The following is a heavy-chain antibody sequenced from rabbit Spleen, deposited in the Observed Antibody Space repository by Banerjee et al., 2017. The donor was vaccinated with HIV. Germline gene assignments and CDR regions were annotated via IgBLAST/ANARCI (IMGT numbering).Heavy chain of an antibody. D-gene: IGHD6-1*01. CDR3: ARGIAYGYAGDAYPPYAMDL. J-gene: IGHJ6*01. Sequence: QEQLEESGGGLVKPGGTLTLTCKASGIDLSRHYDMCWVRQAPGKGLEWIGCIYTGNVKTYYASWAKGRFTISKASSTTVTLQMTSLTAADTATYFCARGIAYGYAGDAYPPYAMDLWGPGTLVTVS. CDR1: GIDLSRHYD. V-gene: IGHV1S45*01. CDR2: IYTGNVKT.